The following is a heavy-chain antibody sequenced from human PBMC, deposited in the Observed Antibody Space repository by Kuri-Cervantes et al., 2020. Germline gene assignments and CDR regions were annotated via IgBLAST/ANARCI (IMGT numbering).Heavy chain of an antibody. J-gene: IGHJ6*03. CDR3: ARAHPTVTSTNYYYYYYMGV. V-gene: IGHV4-39*07. CDR2: IYYSGST. D-gene: IGHD4-17*01. CDR1: GGSISSSSYY. Sequence: SETLSLTCTVSGGSISSSSYYWGWIRQPPGKGLGWIGSIYYSGSTYYNPSLKSRVTISVDTSKNQFSLKLSSVTAADTAVYYCARAHPTVTSTNYYYYYYMGVWGKGTTVTVSS.